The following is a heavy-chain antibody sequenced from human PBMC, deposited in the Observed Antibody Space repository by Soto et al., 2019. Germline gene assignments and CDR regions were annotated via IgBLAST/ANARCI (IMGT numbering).Heavy chain of an antibody. J-gene: IGHJ4*02. CDR1: GGTFSSYT. V-gene: IGHV1-69*04. CDR2: IIPILGIA. D-gene: IGHD6-19*01. Sequence: ASVKVSCKASGGTFSSYTISWVRQAPGQGLEWMGRIIPILGIANYAQKFQGRVTITADKSTSTAYMELSSLRSEDTAVYYCAREIVRSSGIDYWGQGTLVTVSS. CDR3: AREIVRSSGIDY.